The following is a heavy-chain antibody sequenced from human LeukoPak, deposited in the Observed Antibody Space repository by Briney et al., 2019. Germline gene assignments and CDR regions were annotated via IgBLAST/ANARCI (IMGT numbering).Heavy chain of an antibody. CDR1: AGSISSYR. V-gene: IGHV4-4*07. CDR2: IYTSGRT. J-gene: IGHJ4*02. Sequence: SETLSHTCTGPAGSISSYRWSWMRQPAGKGLEWIGHIYTSGRTNYSPSLKSRVTMSVDTSKNQFSLKLSSVAAADTAVYYCARDRRGYFDYWGQGTLVTVSS. CDR3: ARDRRGYFDY. D-gene: IGHD3-10*01.